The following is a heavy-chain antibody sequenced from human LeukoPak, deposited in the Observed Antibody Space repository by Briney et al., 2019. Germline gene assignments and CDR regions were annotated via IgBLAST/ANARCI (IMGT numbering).Heavy chain of an antibody. CDR3: AKSWEQLASDP. J-gene: IGHJ5*02. D-gene: IGHD6-13*01. CDR1: GFTFSSYG. Sequence: GGSLRLSCAASGFTFSSYGMHWVRQAPGKGLEWVAVISYDGSNKYYADSVKGRFTISRDNSKNTLYLQMNSLRAEDTAVYYCAKSWEQLASDPWGQGTLVTVSS. V-gene: IGHV3-30*18. CDR2: ISYDGSNK.